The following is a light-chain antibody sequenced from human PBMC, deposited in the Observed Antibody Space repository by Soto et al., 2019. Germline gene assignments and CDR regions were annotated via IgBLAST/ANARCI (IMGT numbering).Light chain of an antibody. J-gene: IGKJ1*01. CDR2: DAS. CDR3: QHYNSYSEA. Sequence: EIVLTQSPATLSSSPGERATLSCRASQSIDTYLAWYQQKPGQAPRLLIYDASDRATGIPARFSGSGSGTAFTLTISGLEPEDFALYYCQHYNSYSEAFGQGTKVELK. V-gene: IGKV3-11*01. CDR1: QSIDTY.